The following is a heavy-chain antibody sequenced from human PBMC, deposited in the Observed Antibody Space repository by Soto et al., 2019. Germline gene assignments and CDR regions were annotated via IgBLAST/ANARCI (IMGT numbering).Heavy chain of an antibody. J-gene: IGHJ6*02. CDR1: GGSISSSSYY. CDR2: IYYSGST. CDR3: ASGTYVIAAAGPIYYYYYGMDV. Sequence: WETLSPTCTVSGGSISSSSYYWGWIRQPPGKGLEWIGSIYYSGSTYYNPSLKSRVTISVDTSKNQFSLKLSSVTAADTAVYYCASGTYVIAAAGPIYYYYYGMDVWGQGTTVT. D-gene: IGHD6-13*01. V-gene: IGHV4-39*01.